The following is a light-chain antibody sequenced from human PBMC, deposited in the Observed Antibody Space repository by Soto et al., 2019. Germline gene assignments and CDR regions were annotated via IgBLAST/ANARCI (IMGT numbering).Light chain of an antibody. CDR3: QSYDSSLSGVV. CDR1: SSNIGAGYD. J-gene: IGLJ2*01. V-gene: IGLV1-40*01. CDR2: GNS. Sequence: QSVLTQPPSVSGAPGQRVPISFTGSSSNIGAGYDVHWYQQLPGTAPKLLIYGNSNRPSGVPDRFSGSKSGTSASLAITGLQAEDEADYYCQSYDSSLSGVVFGGGTKLTVL.